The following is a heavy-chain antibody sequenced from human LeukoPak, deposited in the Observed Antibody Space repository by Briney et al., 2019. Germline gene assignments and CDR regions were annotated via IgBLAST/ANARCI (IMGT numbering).Heavy chain of an antibody. J-gene: IGHJ4*02. V-gene: IGHV3-23*01. CDR1: GFTFSSYA. D-gene: IGHD2-15*01. CDR2: ISGSGGST. Sequence: GGSLRLSCAASGFTFSSYAMSWVRQAPGKGLEWVSAISGSGGSTYYAGSVKGRFTISRDNSKNTLYLQMNSLRAEDTAVYYCAKDIVVVVAAYFDYWGQGTLVTVSS. CDR3: AKDIVVVVAAYFDY.